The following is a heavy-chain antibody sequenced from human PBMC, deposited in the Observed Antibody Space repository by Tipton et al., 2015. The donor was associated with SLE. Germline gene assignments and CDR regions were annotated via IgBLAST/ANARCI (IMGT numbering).Heavy chain of an antibody. D-gene: IGHD2-21*01. CDR2: INYSGST. Sequence: TLSLTCTVSGGSISSPYWSWIRRPPGKALEWIAYINYSGSTNYNPSLKSRVTMSVDTSKNQFSLKLSSVTAADTAVYYCARDLGSLWSRYGLDIWGQGTTVTVSS. CDR1: GGSISSPY. CDR3: ARDLGSLWSRYGLDI. J-gene: IGHJ6*02. V-gene: IGHV4-59*11.